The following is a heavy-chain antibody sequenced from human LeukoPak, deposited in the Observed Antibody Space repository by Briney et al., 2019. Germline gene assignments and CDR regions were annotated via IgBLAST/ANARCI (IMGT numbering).Heavy chain of an antibody. CDR1: GYTFTSYD. CDR2: MNPNSGNT. D-gene: IGHD2-15*01. Sequence: ASVKVSCTASGYTFTSYDINWVRQATGQGLEWMGWMNPNSGNTGYTQKFQGRVTMTRNTSISTAYMELSSLRSEDTAVYYCARVDILSTVVTPNYYYYGMDVWGQGTTVTVSS. CDR3: ARVDILSTVVTPNYYYYGMDV. V-gene: IGHV1-8*01. J-gene: IGHJ6*02.